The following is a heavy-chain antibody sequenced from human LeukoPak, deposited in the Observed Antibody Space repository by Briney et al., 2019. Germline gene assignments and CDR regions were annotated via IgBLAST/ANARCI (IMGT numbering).Heavy chain of an antibody. CDR1: GGSFSGYY. D-gene: IGHD3-22*01. CDR2: INHSGST. CDR3: ASSFSYDSSGYYYFDY. Sequence: PSETLSLTCAVYGGSFSGYYWSWIRQPPGKGLEWIGEINHSGSTNYNPSLKSRVTISVDTSKNQFSLKLSSVTAADTAVYYCASSFSYDSSGYYYFDYWGQGTLVTVSS. J-gene: IGHJ4*02. V-gene: IGHV4-34*01.